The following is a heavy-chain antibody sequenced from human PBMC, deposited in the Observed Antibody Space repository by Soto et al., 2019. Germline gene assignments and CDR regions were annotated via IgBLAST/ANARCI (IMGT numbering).Heavy chain of an antibody. Sequence: SETLSLTCTVSGGSISSGGYYWSWIRQHPGKGLEWIGYIYYGGSTYYNPSLKSRVTISVDTSKNQFSLKLSSVTAADTAVYYCARYGGFNAFDIWGQGTMVTVSS. CDR2: IYYGGST. V-gene: IGHV4-31*03. D-gene: IGHD4-17*01. J-gene: IGHJ3*02. CDR3: ARYGGFNAFDI. CDR1: GGSISSGGYY.